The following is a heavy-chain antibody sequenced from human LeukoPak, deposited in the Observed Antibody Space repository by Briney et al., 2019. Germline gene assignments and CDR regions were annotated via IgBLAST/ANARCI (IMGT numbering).Heavy chain of an antibody. Sequence: ASVKVSCKASGYTFTSYDINWVRQATGQGLEWMGWMNPNSGNTGYAQKFQGRVTMTRNTSISTAYMELSSLRSEDTAVYYCARPQVRYSRGWYGGGADAFDIWGQGTMVTVSS. J-gene: IGHJ3*02. D-gene: IGHD6-19*01. CDR1: GYTFTSYD. V-gene: IGHV1-8*01. CDR2: MNPNSGNT. CDR3: ARPQVRYSRGWYGGGADAFDI.